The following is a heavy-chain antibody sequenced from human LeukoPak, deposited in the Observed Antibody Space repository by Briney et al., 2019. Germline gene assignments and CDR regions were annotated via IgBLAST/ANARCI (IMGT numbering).Heavy chain of an antibody. Sequence: PGGSLRLSCAASGLTFSNYWMSWVRQAPGKGPEWVANIKEDGSEKYYVDSMKGRFTISRDNAKNSLYLQMSSLRVEDTAVYYCARDRTGGYFDYWGQGTLVTVSS. CDR3: ARDRTGGYFDY. D-gene: IGHD4-23*01. CDR1: GLTFSNYW. J-gene: IGHJ4*02. CDR2: IKEDGSEK. V-gene: IGHV3-7*03.